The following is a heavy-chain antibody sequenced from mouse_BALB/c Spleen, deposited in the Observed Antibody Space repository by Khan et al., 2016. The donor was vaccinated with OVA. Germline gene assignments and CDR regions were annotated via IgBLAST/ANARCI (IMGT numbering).Heavy chain of an antibody. CDR2: IYPGDGDT. D-gene: IGHD2-14*01. V-gene: IGHV1-87*01. J-gene: IGHJ2*01. CDR1: GYTFTSYW. Sequence: QVQLKQSGAELARPGASVKLSCKSSGYTFTSYWMQWIKQRPGQGLEWIGTIYPGDGDTRYTQKFKDKATLTADKSSNTAYMQLSNLASEDSAVYYCSSYRYDDFDYWGQGTTLTVSS. CDR3: SSYRYDDFDY.